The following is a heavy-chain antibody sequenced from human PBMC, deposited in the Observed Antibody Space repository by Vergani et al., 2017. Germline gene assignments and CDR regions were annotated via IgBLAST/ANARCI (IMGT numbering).Heavy chain of an antibody. V-gene: IGHV3-7*03. CDR1: GFTFSSYW. CDR3: AKENDAFDI. CDR2: IKQDGSEK. Sequence: EVQLVESGGGLVQPGGSLRLSCAASGFTFSSYWMSWVRQAPGKGLEWVAKIKQDGSEKYYVDSVKGRFTISRDNAKNSLYLQMNSLRAEDTALYYCAKENDAFDIWGQGTMVTVSS. J-gene: IGHJ3*02.